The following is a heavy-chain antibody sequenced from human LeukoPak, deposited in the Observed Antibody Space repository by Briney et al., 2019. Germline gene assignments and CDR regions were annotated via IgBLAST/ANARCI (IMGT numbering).Heavy chain of an antibody. J-gene: IGHJ4*02. CDR1: GFNFRDHW. Sequence: GGSLRLSCAASGFNFRDHWMDWVRQAPGKGLEWVGHIKTDGSETYYLDSLRGRFSISRDNINNALCLQMNSLRVEDTAVYYCVKNNGWFHLAQWGQGTLVTVSS. CDR2: IKTDGSET. D-gene: IGHD6-19*01. CDR3: VKNNGWFHLAQ. V-gene: IGHV3-7*03.